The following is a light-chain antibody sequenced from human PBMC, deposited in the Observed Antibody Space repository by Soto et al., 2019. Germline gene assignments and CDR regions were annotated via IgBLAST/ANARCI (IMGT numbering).Light chain of an antibody. Sequence: DIQMTQSPSSLSASVGDRVTITCRASRSISSYLNWYQQKPGKAPKLLIYAASSLQSGVPSRFSGSGSGTDFTLTISSLQPEAFATYYCQQSYSTPTFGQGTKVEIK. J-gene: IGKJ1*01. CDR2: AAS. CDR3: QQSYSTPT. V-gene: IGKV1-39*01. CDR1: RSISSY.